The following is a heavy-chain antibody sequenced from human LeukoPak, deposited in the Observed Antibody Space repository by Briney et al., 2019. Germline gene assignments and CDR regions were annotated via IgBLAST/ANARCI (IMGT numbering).Heavy chain of an antibody. J-gene: IGHJ5*02. Sequence: ASVKVSCKVSGYTLTELSMHWVRQAPGKGLEGMGGFDPEDGETIYAQKFQGRVTMTEDPSTDKAYMELSSLRSEDTAVYYCASAPGYSSAYTWFDPWGQGTLVTVSS. CDR1: GYTLTELS. V-gene: IGHV1-24*01. CDR2: FDPEDGET. D-gene: IGHD6-19*01. CDR3: ASAPGYSSAYTWFDP.